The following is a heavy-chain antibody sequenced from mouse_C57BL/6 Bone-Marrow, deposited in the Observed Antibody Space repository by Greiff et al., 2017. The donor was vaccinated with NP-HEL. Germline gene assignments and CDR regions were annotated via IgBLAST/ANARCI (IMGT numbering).Heavy chain of an antibody. V-gene: IGHV1-64*01. CDR2: IHPNSGST. J-gene: IGHJ2*01. D-gene: IGHD3-2*02. Sequence: QVQLQQPGAELVKPGASVKLSCKASGYTFTSYWMNWVKQRPGQGLEWIGMIHPNSGSTNYNEKFKSKATLTVDKSSSTAYMQLSSLTSEDSAGYYCARSLSARTGDYWGQGTTLTVSS. CDR3: ARSLSARTGDY. CDR1: GYTFTSYW.